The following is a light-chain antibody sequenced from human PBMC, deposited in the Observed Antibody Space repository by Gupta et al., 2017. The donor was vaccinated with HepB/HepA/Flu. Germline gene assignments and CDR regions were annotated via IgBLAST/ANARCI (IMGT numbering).Light chain of an antibody. CDR1: QSVSSN. Sequence: VLTQAPATLSVSPGERATLSCRASQSVSSNLAWYQQTPGQAPRLLIYGASTRATGIPARFSGRGSGTEFTLTISSLQSEDFAVYYGQQYNNWTTGPRTFGEGTKVEIK. CDR2: GAS. V-gene: IGKV3-15*01. CDR3: QQYNNWTTGPRT. J-gene: IGKJ4*01.